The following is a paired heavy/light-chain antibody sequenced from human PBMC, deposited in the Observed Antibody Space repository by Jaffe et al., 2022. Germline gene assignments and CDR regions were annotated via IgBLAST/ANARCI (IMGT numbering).Light chain of an antibody. V-gene: IGKV3-11*01. J-gene: IGKJ3*01. CDR2: DAS. Sequence: DIVLTQSPVTLSLSPGERATLSCRASQSVSSYLAWYQQRPGQAPRLLIYDASNRATGIPARFSGSGSGTDFTLTISSLEPEDFAVYYCQQRSSWPPGTFGPGTKVDIK. CDR3: QQRSSWPPGT. CDR1: QSVSSY.
Heavy chain of an antibody. J-gene: IGHJ6*03. V-gene: IGHV3-9*01. Sequence: EVLLVESGGGLVQPGRSLRLSCAASGFNFNEYAMHWVRQAPGRGLEWLSVISWNGRNIGYADSVKGRFTISRDNAKNSLYLQMNNLRGEDTAFYYCAKDMTCTSISGKEICSYMDVWGKGTTVTVSS. CDR2: ISWNGRNI. CDR1: GFNFNEYA. D-gene: IGHD2-2*01. CDR3: AKDMTCTSISGKEICSYMDV.